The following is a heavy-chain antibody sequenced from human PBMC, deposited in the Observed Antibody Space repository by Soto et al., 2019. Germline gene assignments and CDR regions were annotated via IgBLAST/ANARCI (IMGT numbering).Heavy chain of an antibody. CDR2: IWYDGSNK. CDR3: ARVGGSGSINY. V-gene: IGHV3-33*01. J-gene: IGHJ4*02. Sequence: PGGSLRLSCAASGFTFSSYGMHWVRQSPGKGLERMAVIWYDGSNKYYADSVKGRFTISRDNSKNTLYLQMNSLRAEDTAVYYCARVGGSGSINYWGQGTLVTVSS. D-gene: IGHD3-10*01. CDR1: GFTFSSYG.